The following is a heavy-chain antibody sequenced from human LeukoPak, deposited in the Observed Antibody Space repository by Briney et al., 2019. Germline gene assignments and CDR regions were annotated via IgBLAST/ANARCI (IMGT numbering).Heavy chain of an antibody. CDR1: GFFFNSYW. CDR3: ARDLTGTRDY. D-gene: IGHD1-20*01. Sequence: PGGSLRLSCVTSGFFFNSYWMSWVRQAPGKGLEWVANIKQDGSEKYYVDSVKGRFTISRDNAKNSLYLQMNSLRAEDTAVYYCARDLTGTRDYWGQGTLVTVSS. J-gene: IGHJ4*02. V-gene: IGHV3-7*01. CDR2: IKQDGSEK.